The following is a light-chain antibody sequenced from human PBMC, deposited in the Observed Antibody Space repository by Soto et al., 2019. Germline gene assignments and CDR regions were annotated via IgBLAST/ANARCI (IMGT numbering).Light chain of an antibody. Sequence: QSALTQPASVSGSPGQSITISCTGSSSDVGRYNIVSWYQQHPGKAPKLMIYEGSQRPSGVSDRFSGSKSGNTASLTISGLQAEDEAEYYCCLSPGSLTWLFGGGTKLTVL. CDR2: EGS. V-gene: IGLV2-23*01. J-gene: IGLJ3*02. CDR3: CLSPGSLTWL. CDR1: SSDVGRYNI.